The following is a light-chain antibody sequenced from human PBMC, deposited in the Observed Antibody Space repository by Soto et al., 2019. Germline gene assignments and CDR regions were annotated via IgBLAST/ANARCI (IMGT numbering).Light chain of an antibody. CDR1: QGLSSNY. CDR2: GTS. J-gene: IGKJ4*01. V-gene: IGKV3-20*01. Sequence: EVVLTQSPGTLSLSPGERATLSCRASQGLSSNYLAWYQQTPGQSPRLVIYGTSNRASGIPDRFSGSGSGTDFSLTISRLEPEDFAVYYCQQYGSSITFVGGTKLEIK. CDR3: QQYGSSIT.